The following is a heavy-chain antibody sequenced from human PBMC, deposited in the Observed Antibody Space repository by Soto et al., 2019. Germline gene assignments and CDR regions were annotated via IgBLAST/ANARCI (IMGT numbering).Heavy chain of an antibody. V-gene: IGHV3-30*18. J-gene: IGHJ6*02. CDR2: ISYDGSNK. Sequence: QVQLVESGGGVVQPGRSLRLSCAASGFTFSSYGMHWVRQAPGKGLEWVAVISYDGSNKYYADSVKGRFTISRDNSKNPLYLQMNSLRAEDTAVYYCAKDRLRGYSYGPAGGMDVWGQGTTVTVSS. D-gene: IGHD5-18*01. CDR3: AKDRLRGYSYGPAGGMDV. CDR1: GFTFSSYG.